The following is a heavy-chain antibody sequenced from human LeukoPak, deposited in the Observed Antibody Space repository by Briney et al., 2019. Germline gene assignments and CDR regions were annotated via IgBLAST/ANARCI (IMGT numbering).Heavy chain of an antibody. Sequence: SETLSLTCTVSGGAISSYYWSWIRQPPGQGLEWIGYIYYSGSTNYNPSLKSRVTISVDTSKNQFSLKLSSVTAADTAVYYCARAKVVRGVIDWFDPWGQGTLVTVSS. CDR1: GGAISSYY. V-gene: IGHV4-59*01. CDR3: ARAKVVRGVIDWFDP. J-gene: IGHJ5*02. CDR2: IYYSGST. D-gene: IGHD3-10*01.